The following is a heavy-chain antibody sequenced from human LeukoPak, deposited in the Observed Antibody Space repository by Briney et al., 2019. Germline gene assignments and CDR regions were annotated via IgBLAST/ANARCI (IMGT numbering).Heavy chain of an antibody. Sequence: ASVKVSCEASGYTFTGYYMHWVRQAPGQGLEWMGWINPNSGGTNYAQKFQGRVTMTRDTSISTAYMELSRLGSDDTAVYYCANTFCGGDCYSAFDSWGQGTLVTVSA. CDR2: INPNSGGT. CDR3: ANTFCGGDCYSAFDS. J-gene: IGHJ4*02. CDR1: GYTFTGYY. D-gene: IGHD2-21*02. V-gene: IGHV1-2*02.